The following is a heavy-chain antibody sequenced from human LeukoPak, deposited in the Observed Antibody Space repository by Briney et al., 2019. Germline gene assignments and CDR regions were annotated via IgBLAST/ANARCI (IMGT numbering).Heavy chain of an antibody. CDR3: ARVLVGTLGGYYYYYGMDV. Sequence: SVKVSCKASGGTFSSYAISWVRQAPGQGLEWMGRIIPILGIANYAQKFQGRVTITADKSTSTAYMELSSLRSEDTAVFYCARVLVGTLGGYYYYYGMDVWGQGTTVTVSS. V-gene: IGHV1-69*04. CDR2: IIPILGIA. CDR1: GGTFSSYA. J-gene: IGHJ6*02. D-gene: IGHD2-8*02.